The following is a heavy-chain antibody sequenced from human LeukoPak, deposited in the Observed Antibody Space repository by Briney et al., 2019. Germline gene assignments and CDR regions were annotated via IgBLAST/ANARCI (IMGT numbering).Heavy chain of an antibody. V-gene: IGHV4-61*02. CDR2: IYTSGST. D-gene: IGHD2-15*01. Sequence: SETLSLTCTVSGNSISSGDNYWSWIRQPAGKGLEWIGRIYTSGSTNYNPSLKSRVTISGDTSKNQFSLRLSSVTAADTAVYYCARDPVVAATTYNWFDPWGQGTLVTVSS. J-gene: IGHJ5*02. CDR3: ARDPVVAATTYNWFDP. CDR1: GNSISSGDNY.